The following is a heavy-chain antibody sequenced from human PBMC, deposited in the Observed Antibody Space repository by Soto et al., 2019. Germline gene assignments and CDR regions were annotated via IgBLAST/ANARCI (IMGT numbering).Heavy chain of an antibody. J-gene: IGHJ1*01. D-gene: IGHD3-22*01. CDR3: ARDPDYCDSSGYYPEYFQH. Sequence: PGGSLRLSCAASGFTFSSYVMSWVRQAPGKGLEWVSYISSSSSTIYYADSVKGRFTVSRDNAKNSLYLQMNSLRDEDTAVYYCARDPDYCDSSGYYPEYFQHWGQGTLVTVSS. CDR1: GFTFSSYV. CDR2: ISSSSSTI. V-gene: IGHV3-48*02.